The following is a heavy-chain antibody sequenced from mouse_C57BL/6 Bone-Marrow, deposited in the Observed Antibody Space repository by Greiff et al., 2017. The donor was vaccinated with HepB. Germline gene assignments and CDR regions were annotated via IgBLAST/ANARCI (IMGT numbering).Heavy chain of an antibody. CDR1: GFTFSDYY. V-gene: IGHV5-12*01. J-gene: IGHJ3*01. Sequence: DVQLVESGGGLVQPGGSLKLSCAASGFTFSDYYMYWVRQTPEKRLEWVAYISNGGGSTYYPDTVKGRFTISRDNAKNTLYLQMSRLKSEDTAMYYCARQALYYGSSSAWFAYWGQGTLVTVSA. CDR3: ARQALYYGSSSAWFAY. CDR2: ISNGGGST. D-gene: IGHD1-1*01.